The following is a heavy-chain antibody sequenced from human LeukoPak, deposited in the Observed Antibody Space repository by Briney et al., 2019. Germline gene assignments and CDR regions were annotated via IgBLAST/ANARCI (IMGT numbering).Heavy chain of an antibody. CDR1: GYTFTSYG. Sequence: ASVKVSCKASGYTFTSYGISWVRQAPGQGLEWMGWISGYNGNTNYAQKFQGRVTMTTETSTSTAYMELRSLRSDDTAVYYCARDPTIVGVAGTNWFDPWGQGTLVTVSS. J-gene: IGHJ5*02. CDR3: ARDPTIVGVAGTNWFDP. D-gene: IGHD3-3*01. CDR2: ISGYNGNT. V-gene: IGHV1-18*01.